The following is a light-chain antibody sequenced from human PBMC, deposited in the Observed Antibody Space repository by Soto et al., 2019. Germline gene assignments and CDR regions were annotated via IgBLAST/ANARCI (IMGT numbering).Light chain of an antibody. V-gene: IGLV2-14*01. CDR1: SSDVGAYKY. CDR3: SSYTSTNTQV. J-gene: IGLJ1*01. CDR2: EVS. Sequence: QSVLTQPASVSGSPGQSITISCTGTSSDVGAYKYVSWYQQHPGKAPKLMIYEVSNRLSGVSNRFSGSKSGNTASVTISGLQAEDEADYYCSSYTSTNTQVFGTGTKVTVL.